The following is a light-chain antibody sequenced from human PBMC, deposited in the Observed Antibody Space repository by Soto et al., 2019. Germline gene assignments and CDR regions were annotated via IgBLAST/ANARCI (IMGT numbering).Light chain of an antibody. CDR3: QQSYSTLT. J-gene: IGKJ4*01. CDR1: RNINNF. V-gene: IGKV1-39*01. Sequence: DIQMTQSPSSLSASVGDRVTITCRASRNINNFLNWYQQKPGKAPKLLIYAASRLQSGVPSRFSASGSGTDFTLTISSLQPDDFATYYCQQSYSTLTFGGGTKVEIK. CDR2: AAS.